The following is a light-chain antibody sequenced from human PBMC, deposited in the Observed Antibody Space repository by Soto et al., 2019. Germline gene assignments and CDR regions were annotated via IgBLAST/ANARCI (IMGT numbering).Light chain of an antibody. Sequence: EIVLTQSPGTLSLSPGERATLSCRASQSVRSRYLAWYQQKPGQAPRLLIYGSSSRPPGIPDRVSGNGSGTEFTLTIISLESQDFAGYYCQQYGNPTHSLGQGTKVEIK. CDR3: QQYGNPTHS. CDR2: GSS. V-gene: IGKV3-20*01. J-gene: IGKJ1*01. CDR1: QSVRSRY.